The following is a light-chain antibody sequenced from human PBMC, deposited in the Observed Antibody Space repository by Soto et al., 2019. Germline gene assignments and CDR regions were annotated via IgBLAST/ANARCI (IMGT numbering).Light chain of an antibody. V-gene: IGKV1-39*01. J-gene: IGKJ2*01. CDR3: QQSYSMPPYT. CDR2: AAS. Sequence: IQMTQSPSSLSASVGDRVTITCRASQSISDYLNWYQQRPGQAPRLLIYAASNLQTGVPSRFSGSGSGTDFTLTISSLQPEDFATYYCQQSYSMPPYTFGQGSKLDIK. CDR1: QSISDY.